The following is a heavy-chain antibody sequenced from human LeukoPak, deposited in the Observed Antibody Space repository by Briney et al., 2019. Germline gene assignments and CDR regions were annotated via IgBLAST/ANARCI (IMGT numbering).Heavy chain of an antibody. V-gene: IGHV3-23*01. CDR3: AKGAHSGIAALWGMWYFDY. J-gene: IGHJ4*02. D-gene: IGHD6-13*01. Sequence: PGGSLRLSCAASGFTFSSYSMNWVRQAPGKGLEWVSAISGSGGSTYYADSVKGRFTISRDNSKNTLYLQMNSLRAEDTAVYYCAKGAHSGIAALWGMWYFDYWGQGTLVTVSS. CDR2: ISGSGGST. CDR1: GFTFSSYS.